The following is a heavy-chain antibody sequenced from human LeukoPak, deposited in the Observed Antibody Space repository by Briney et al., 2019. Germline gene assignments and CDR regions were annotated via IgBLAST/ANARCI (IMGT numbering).Heavy chain of an antibody. V-gene: IGHV3-21*01. CDR2: ISSSSSYI. CDR3: ARDSNPTYYYDSSDPDY. Sequence: KPGGSLRLSCAASGFTFSSYSMNWVRQAPGKGLEWVSSISSSSSYIYYADSVEGRFTISRDNAKNSLYLQMNSLRAEDTAVYYCARDSNPTYYYDSSDPDYWGQGTLVTVSS. J-gene: IGHJ4*02. CDR1: GFTFSSYS. D-gene: IGHD3-22*01.